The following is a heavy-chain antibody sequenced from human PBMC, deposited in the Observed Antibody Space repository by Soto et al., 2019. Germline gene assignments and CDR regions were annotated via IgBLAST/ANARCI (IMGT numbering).Heavy chain of an antibody. CDR1: GFTFSSYG. D-gene: IGHD1-1*01. CDR2: IWYDGSNK. J-gene: IGHJ4*01. CDR3: ARDKDTSSWTGFDF. Sequence: GGSLRLSCAASGFTFSSYGMHWVRQAPGKGLEWVAVIWYDGSNKYYADSVKGRFTISRDDSANTLSLEMSSLTAEDTAVYYCARDKDTSSWTGFDFWGQGTLVTVSS. V-gene: IGHV3-33*01.